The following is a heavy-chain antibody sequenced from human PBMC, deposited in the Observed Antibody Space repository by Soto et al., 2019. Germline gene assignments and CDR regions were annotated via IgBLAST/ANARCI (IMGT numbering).Heavy chain of an antibody. D-gene: IGHD2-15*01. CDR3: ARDMIVVVVAATDANWFDP. J-gene: IGHJ5*02. V-gene: IGHV3-30-3*01. CDR1: GFTFSSYA. CDR2: ISYDGSNK. Sequence: GGSLRLSCAASGFTFSSYAMHWVRQAPGKGLEWVAVISYDGSNKYYADSVKGRFTISRDNSKNTLYLQMNSLRAEDTAVYYCARDMIVVVVAATDANWFDPWGQGTLVTVSS.